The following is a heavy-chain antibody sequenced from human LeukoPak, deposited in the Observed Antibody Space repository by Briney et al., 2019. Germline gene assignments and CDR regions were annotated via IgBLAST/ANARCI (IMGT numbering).Heavy chain of an antibody. V-gene: IGHV4-39*01. CDR2: IYYSGST. Sequence: SETLSLTCTVSGGSISSSSYYWGWIRQPPGKGLEWIGSIYYSGSTYYNPSLKSRVTISVDTSKNQFSLKLSSVTAADTAVYYCARQRGGSYDLRIPDYWGQGTLVTVSS. CDR3: ARQRGGSYDLRIPDY. D-gene: IGHD5-12*01. CDR1: GGSISSSSYY. J-gene: IGHJ4*02.